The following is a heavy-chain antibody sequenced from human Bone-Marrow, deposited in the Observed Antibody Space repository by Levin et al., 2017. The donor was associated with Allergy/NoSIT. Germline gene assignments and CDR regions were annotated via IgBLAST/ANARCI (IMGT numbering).Heavy chain of an antibody. CDR1: GFTFSTYG. CDR3: ARGDVGVSAYYFDY. J-gene: IGHJ4*02. V-gene: IGHV3-48*01. CDR2: ISSPSTTI. D-gene: IGHD1-26*01. Sequence: GESLKISCAASGFTFSTYGMNWVRQAPGKGLEWVSYISSPSTTIYYADSVKGRFTISRDNAKNLLYLQMNSLRAEDTAVYYCARGDVGVSAYYFDYWGQGTLVTVSS.